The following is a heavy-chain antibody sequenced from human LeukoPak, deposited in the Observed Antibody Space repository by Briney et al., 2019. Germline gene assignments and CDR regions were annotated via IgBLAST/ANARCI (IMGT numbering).Heavy chain of an antibody. D-gene: IGHD3-10*01. CDR1: GGSLSSYY. Sequence: SETLSLTCTVSGGSLSSYYWSWIRQPAGKGLEWIGRIYTSGSTNYNPSLKSRVTMSVDTSKNQFSLKLSSVTAADTAVYYCARDSFSGSGSYSFYFDYWGQGTLVTVSS. J-gene: IGHJ4*02. CDR2: IYTSGST. CDR3: ARDSFSGSGSYSFYFDY. V-gene: IGHV4-4*07.